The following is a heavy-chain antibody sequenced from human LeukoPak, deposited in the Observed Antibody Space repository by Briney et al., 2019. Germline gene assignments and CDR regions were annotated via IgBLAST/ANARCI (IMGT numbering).Heavy chain of an antibody. Sequence: TSETLSLTCTVSGGSISSYYWSWIRQPPGKGLEWIGYIYYSGSTNYNPSLKSRVTISVDTSKNQFSLKLSSVTAADTAVYYCARGGGNPFDYWGQGTLVTVSS. D-gene: IGHD4-23*01. CDR2: IYYSGST. CDR1: GGSISSYY. CDR3: ARGGGNPFDY. V-gene: IGHV4-59*01. J-gene: IGHJ4*02.